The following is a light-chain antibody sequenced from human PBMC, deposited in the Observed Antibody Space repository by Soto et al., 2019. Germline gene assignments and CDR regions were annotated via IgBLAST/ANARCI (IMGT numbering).Light chain of an antibody. CDR1: QTIMTY. Sequence: DIQMTQSPSSLSASVGDEVTITCRASQTIMTYLNWYQLKPGKPPRLLIYAASSLQSGVPSRFSGSGSGTDFTLTISSLQPDDLATYYCQQYNSYSPETFGQGTKVDIK. CDR3: QQYNSYSPET. V-gene: IGKV1-5*01. CDR2: AAS. J-gene: IGKJ1*01.